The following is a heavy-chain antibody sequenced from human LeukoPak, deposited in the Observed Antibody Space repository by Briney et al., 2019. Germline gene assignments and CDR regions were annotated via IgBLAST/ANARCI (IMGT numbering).Heavy chain of an antibody. CDR3: ARDIYYDSRGYYSTFDY. D-gene: IGHD3-22*01. CDR1: GYSFPSYW. CDR2: IYPGDSDT. V-gene: IGHV5-51*01. Sequence: GESLKISCKGSGYSFPSYWIGWVRQMPGKGLGWMGIIYPGDSDTRYSPSFQGQVTISADKSISTAYLQWSSLKASDTAVYYCARDIYYDSRGYYSTFDYWGQGTLVTVSS. J-gene: IGHJ4*02.